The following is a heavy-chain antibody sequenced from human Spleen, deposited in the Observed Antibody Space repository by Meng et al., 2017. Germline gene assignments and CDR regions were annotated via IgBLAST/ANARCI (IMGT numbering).Heavy chain of an antibody. V-gene: IGHV4-59*01. CDR2: IYYSGST. Sequence: SETLSLTCTVSGDSLSNYYGSWVRQPPGKGLEWIGYIYYSGSTNYNPSLKRRVTISVDTSKNQFSLKLTSVTAADTAVYYVARRKRLYKPRETGVVVAATYYYYGMDVWGQGTTVTVSS. J-gene: IGHJ6*02. CDR1: GDSLSNYY. D-gene: IGHD2-15*01. CDR3: ARRKRLYKPRETGVVVAATYYYYGMDV.